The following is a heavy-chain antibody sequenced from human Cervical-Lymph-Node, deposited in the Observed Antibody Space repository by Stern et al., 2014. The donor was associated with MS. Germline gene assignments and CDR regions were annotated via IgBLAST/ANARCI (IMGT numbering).Heavy chain of an antibody. V-gene: IGHV1-18*01. D-gene: IGHD6-19*01. J-gene: IGHJ4*02. CDR2: ISSYDGET. Sequence: VQLVQSGPEVKKPGASVKVSCKASGYRFDSFGVSWVRQAPGQGLEWIGWISSYDGETLFGLQFQGRVTLTTETSTSTAYMEMRSLRSDDTAVYYCAKDRAVPASSSDVWGQGTLVTVSA. CDR3: AKDRAVPASSSDV. CDR1: GYRFDSFG.